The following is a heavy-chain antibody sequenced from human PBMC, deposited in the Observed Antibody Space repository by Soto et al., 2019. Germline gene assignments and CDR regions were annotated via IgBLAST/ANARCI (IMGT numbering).Heavy chain of an antibody. D-gene: IGHD1-26*01. Sequence: ASVKVSCKASGYTFTAYYIHWVRQAPGQGLEWMGWINPNDGGTKYAQNFQDRVTMTSDTSITTAYMELSRLASDDTAVYFCARDSYSGSYVHWGQGTLVTVSS. V-gene: IGHV1-2*02. CDR1: GYTFTAYY. J-gene: IGHJ4*02. CDR3: ARDSYSGSYVH. CDR2: INPNDGGT.